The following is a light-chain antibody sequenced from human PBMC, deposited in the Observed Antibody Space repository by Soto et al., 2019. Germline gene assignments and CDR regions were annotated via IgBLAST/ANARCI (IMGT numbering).Light chain of an antibody. CDR3: QQYGTSLLT. Sequence: EIVLTQSPGTLSLSPGERATLSCRASQSISSSYLAWYQQKPGQAPRLLIYGASSRATGIPDRFSGSASGTDFTITISRLEPEDFAVYYWQQYGTSLLTFGGGTKVEIK. CDR1: QSISSSY. J-gene: IGKJ4*01. CDR2: GAS. V-gene: IGKV3-20*01.